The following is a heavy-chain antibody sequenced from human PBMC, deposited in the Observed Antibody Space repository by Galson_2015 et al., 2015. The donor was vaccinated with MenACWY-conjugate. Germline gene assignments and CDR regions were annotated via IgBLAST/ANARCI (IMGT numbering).Heavy chain of an antibody. CDR1: GFTFSSYW. V-gene: IGHV3-7*01. D-gene: IGHD2-2*01. Sequence: SMRLSCAASGFTFSSYWMSWVRQAPGKGLEWVANIHDEGGSEKYYVDSVKVRFSISRDKAKNSLYLQMSSLRAEDTAVYFCARESAAATNGNPFDIWGLGTMLTVSS. J-gene: IGHJ3*02. CDR3: ARESAAATNGNPFDI. CDR2: IHDEGGSEK.